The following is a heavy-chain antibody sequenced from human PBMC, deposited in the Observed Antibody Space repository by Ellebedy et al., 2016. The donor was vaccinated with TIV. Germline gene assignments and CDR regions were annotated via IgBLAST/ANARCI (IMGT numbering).Heavy chain of an antibody. D-gene: IGHD2-21*01. CDR2: INHRGTT. Sequence: SETLSLTCGIYGGSFSGYSWSWIRQSPGKGLEWIGEINHRGTTIYNPSLESRVSLSMDTSENKFSVRLNSVTAADTAVYYCARSDWQDVDLDRWYFDLWGRGTLVTVST. V-gene: IGHV4-34*01. CDR1: GGSFSGYS. J-gene: IGHJ2*01. CDR3: ARSDWQDVDLDRWYFDL.